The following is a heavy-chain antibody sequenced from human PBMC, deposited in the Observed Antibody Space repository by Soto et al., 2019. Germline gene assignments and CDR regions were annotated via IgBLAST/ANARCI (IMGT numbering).Heavy chain of an antibody. Sequence: GGSLRLSCAASGFTFSSYWMSWVRQAPGKGLEWVANIKEDGSERYYGESVRGRFTISRDNAENSLYLQMNGLRAEDTAVYYCASHSAFRFDYWGQGTLVTVSS. J-gene: IGHJ4*02. V-gene: IGHV3-7*05. D-gene: IGHD2-21*01. CDR2: IKEDGSER. CDR1: GFTFSSYW. CDR3: ASHSAFRFDY.